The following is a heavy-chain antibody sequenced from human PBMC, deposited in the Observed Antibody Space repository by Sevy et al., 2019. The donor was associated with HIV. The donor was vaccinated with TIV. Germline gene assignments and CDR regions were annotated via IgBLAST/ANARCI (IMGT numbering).Heavy chain of an antibody. CDR2: ISPYSGNT. CDR1: GYTFTSYG. Sequence: ASLKVSCKASGYTFTSYGISWVRQAPGQGLEWMGWISPYSGNTNYEQKLQGRVTMTTDTSTSTAYMGLRSLRSDDTAVYYCARDISQLLYPLAQRVFDYWGQGTLVTVSS. V-gene: IGHV1-18*01. CDR3: ARDISQLLYPLAQRVFDY. J-gene: IGHJ4*02. D-gene: IGHD2-2*02.